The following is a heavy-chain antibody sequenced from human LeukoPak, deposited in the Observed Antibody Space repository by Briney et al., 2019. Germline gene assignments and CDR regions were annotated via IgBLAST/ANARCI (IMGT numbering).Heavy chain of an antibody. J-gene: IGHJ3*02. Sequence: SVKVSCKASGGTFSSYAISWVRQAPGQGLEWMGGIIPIFGTANYAQKFQGRVTITADESTSTAYMELSSLRSEDTAVYYCARGGPSGWQDYDAFDIWGQGTMVTVSS. CDR3: ARGGPSGWQDYDAFDI. CDR1: GGTFSSYA. D-gene: IGHD6-19*01. CDR2: IIPIFGTA. V-gene: IGHV1-69*13.